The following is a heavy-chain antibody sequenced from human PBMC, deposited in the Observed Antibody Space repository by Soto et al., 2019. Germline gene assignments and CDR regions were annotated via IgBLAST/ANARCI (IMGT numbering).Heavy chain of an antibody. J-gene: IGHJ4*02. V-gene: IGHV4-39*01. Sequence: SETLSLTCAVSGGSVSGSYYYWAWLRQSPGKGPEWIGSVFHTGFTSYNPSLESRVSVSVDTSKSQFSLKLSAVTASDTAVYYCATSQKGYNWNYFDHWGQGALVTSPQ. CDR2: VFHTGFT. CDR1: GGSVSGSYYY. CDR3: ATSQKGYNWNYFDH. D-gene: IGHD1-1*01.